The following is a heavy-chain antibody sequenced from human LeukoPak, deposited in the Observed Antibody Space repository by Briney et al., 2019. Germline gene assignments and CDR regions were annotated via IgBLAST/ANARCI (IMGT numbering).Heavy chain of an antibody. Sequence: SETLSLTCTVSGDSISSYYWSWIRQPPGKGLEWIGYIYYSGSTYDNPSLKSRVTISLDTSKNQFSLKLSSVTAADTAVYYCARVLTYGSSSVSAFDLWGQGTMVTVSS. D-gene: IGHD6-6*01. CDR1: GDSISSYY. CDR3: ARVLTYGSSSVSAFDL. CDR2: IYYSGST. V-gene: IGHV4-59*01. J-gene: IGHJ3*01.